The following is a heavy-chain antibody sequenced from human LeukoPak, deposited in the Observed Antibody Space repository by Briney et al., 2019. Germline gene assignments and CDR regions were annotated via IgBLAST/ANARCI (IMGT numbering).Heavy chain of an antibody. J-gene: IGHJ4*02. Sequence: GRSLRLSCAASGFTFSSYGMHWVRQAPGKGLEWVAVISYDGSNKYYADSVKGRFTISRDNSKNTLYLQMNSLRAEDTAVYYCAKASGGYYYDSSGYFDYWGQGTLVTVSS. V-gene: IGHV3-30*18. CDR3: AKASGGYYYDSSGYFDY. D-gene: IGHD3-22*01. CDR1: GFTFSSYG. CDR2: ISYDGSNK.